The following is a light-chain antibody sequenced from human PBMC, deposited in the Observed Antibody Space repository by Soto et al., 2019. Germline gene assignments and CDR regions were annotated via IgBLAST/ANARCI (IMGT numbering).Light chain of an antibody. Sequence: QSVLTQPASVSGSPGQSITISCTGTSSDVGSYNLVSWYQQHPGKAPKLMISEVSKRPSGVSNRFSGSKSGNTASLTISGLQAEDEADYYCCSYAGSSTFEVFGGGTKVTVL. J-gene: IGLJ2*01. CDR3: CSYAGSSTFEV. CDR1: SSDVGSYNL. CDR2: EVS. V-gene: IGLV2-23*02.